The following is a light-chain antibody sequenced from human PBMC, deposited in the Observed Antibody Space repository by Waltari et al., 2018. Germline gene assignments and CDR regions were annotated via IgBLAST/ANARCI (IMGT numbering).Light chain of an antibody. V-gene: IGLV2-23*02. CDR1: SSDIGGYNL. Sequence: SALTQPATVSGSPGQSITISCSGTSSDIGGYNLVSWYRQHPGKAPKLIIYDVNKRPSGVSNRFSGSKSGSSASLTISGLQTADEADYYCCSYAGSAASVFGGGTKVTVL. J-gene: IGLJ3*02. CDR2: DVN. CDR3: CSYAGSAASV.